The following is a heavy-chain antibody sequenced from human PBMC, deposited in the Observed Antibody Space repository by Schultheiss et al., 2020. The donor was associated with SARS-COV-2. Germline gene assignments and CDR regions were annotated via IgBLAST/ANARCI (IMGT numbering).Heavy chain of an antibody. Sequence: GGSLRLSCAASGFTFSSYAMSWVRQAPGKGLEWVSTISGTGVTTYYAGSVKGRLSISRDNSKNTLYLQMNSLRAEDTAVYYCAKDYDYGDSGWFDPWGQGTLVTVSS. V-gene: IGHV3-23*01. CDR1: GFTFSSYA. CDR2: ISGTGVTT. CDR3: AKDYDYGDSGWFDP. D-gene: IGHD4-17*01. J-gene: IGHJ5*02.